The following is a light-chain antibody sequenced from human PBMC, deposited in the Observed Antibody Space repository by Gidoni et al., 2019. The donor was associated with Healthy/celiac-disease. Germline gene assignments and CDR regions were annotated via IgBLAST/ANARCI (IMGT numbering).Light chain of an antibody. J-gene: IGKJ3*01. CDR3: QQYGSSPRVT. CDR2: GAS. Sequence: EIVLTPSPGTLSLSPGERATLSCRASQSVSSSYLAWYQQKPGQAPRLLIYGASSRATGIPDRFSGSGSGTDFTLTISRLEPEDFAVYYCQQYGSSPRVTFGPXTKVDIK. V-gene: IGKV3-20*01. CDR1: QSVSSSY.